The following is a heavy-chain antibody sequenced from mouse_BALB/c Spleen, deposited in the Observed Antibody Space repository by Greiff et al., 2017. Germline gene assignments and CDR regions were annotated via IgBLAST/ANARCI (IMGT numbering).Heavy chain of an antibody. V-gene: IGHV5-6*01. CDR2: ISSGGSYT. Sequence: EVQLVESGGDLVKPGGSLKLSCAASGFTFSSYGMSWVRQTPDKRLEWVATISSGGSYTYYPDSVKGRFTISRDNAKNTLYLQMSSLESEDTAMYYCARHERWLLRISMDYWGQGTSVTVCS. CDR1: GFTFSSYG. CDR3: ARHERWLLRISMDY. J-gene: IGHJ4*01. D-gene: IGHD2-3*01.